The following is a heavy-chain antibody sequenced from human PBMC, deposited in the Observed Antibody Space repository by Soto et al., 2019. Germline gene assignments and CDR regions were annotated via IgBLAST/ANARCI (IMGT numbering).Heavy chain of an antibody. J-gene: IGHJ4*02. V-gene: IGHV4-31*03. CDR2: IYYSGST. Sequence: SETLSLTCTVSGGSISSGGYYWSWIRQHPGKGLEWIGYIYYSGSTYYNPSLKGRVTISVGTSKNQFSLKLSSVTAADTAVYYCARGLSSSSGADYWGQGTLVTVSS. D-gene: IGHD6-6*01. CDR1: GGSISSGGYY. CDR3: ARGLSSSSGADY.